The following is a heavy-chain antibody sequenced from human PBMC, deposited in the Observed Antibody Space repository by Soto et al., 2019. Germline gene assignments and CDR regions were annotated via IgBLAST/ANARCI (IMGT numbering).Heavy chain of an antibody. CDR1: GFTFSSYS. J-gene: IGHJ4*02. D-gene: IGHD5-12*01. Sequence: EVQLVESGGGLVKPGGSLRLSCAASGFTFSSYSMNWVRQAPGKGLEWVSSISSSSSYIYYADSVKGRFTISRDNAKNSLCLQMNSLRAEDTAVYYCARDGGRWLQFSSFDYWGQGTLVTVSS. V-gene: IGHV3-21*01. CDR3: ARDGGRWLQFSSFDY. CDR2: ISSSSSYI.